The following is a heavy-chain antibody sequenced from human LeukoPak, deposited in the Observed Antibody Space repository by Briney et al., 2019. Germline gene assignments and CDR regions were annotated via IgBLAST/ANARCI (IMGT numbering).Heavy chain of an antibody. Sequence: ASVKVSCKASGYTFTGDYMHWVRQAPGQGLEWMGWINPNSGGTNYAQKFQGRVTMTRDTSISTAYMELSRLRSDDTAVYYCARHRPWFGEYYFDYWGQGTLVTVSS. J-gene: IGHJ4*02. V-gene: IGHV1-2*02. CDR2: INPNSGGT. CDR3: ARHRPWFGEYYFDY. D-gene: IGHD3-10*01. CDR1: GYTFTGDY.